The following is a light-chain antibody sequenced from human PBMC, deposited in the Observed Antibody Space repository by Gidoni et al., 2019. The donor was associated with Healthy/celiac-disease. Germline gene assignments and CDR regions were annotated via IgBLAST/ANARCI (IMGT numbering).Light chain of an antibody. J-gene: IGKJ3*01. CDR1: QSVSSY. CDR3: QQRSNWPPGVT. V-gene: IGKV3-11*01. CDR2: DAS. Sequence: EIVLTQSPATLSLSPGERATLSCRASQSVSSYLAWYQQKPGQAPRLLIYDASNRATGIPARCSGSGSGTDFTITISSLEPEDFAVYYCQQRSNWPPGVTFGPGTKVDIK.